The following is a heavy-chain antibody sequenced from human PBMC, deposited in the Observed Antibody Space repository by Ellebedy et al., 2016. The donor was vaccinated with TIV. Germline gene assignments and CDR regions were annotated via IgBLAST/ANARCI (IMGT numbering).Heavy chain of an antibody. V-gene: IGHV1-58*01. CDR1: GFTFTSSA. CDR3: AAVQYGDGDYMGYYFDY. J-gene: IGHJ4*02. Sequence: AASVKVSCKASGFTFTSSAVQWVRQARGQRLEWIGWIVVGSGNTNYAQKFQERVTITSDMSTSTAYMELSSLRSEDTDVYYCAAVQYGDGDYMGYYFDYWGQGTLVTVSS. D-gene: IGHD4-17*01. CDR2: IVVGSGNT.